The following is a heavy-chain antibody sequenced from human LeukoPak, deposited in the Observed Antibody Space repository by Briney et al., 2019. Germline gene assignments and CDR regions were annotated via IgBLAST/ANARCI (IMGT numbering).Heavy chain of an antibody. CDR2: INPSGGDT. V-gene: IGHV1-46*01. J-gene: IGHJ3*02. CDR1: GYTFTSYN. CDR3: ARDLLWFGESYDAFDI. D-gene: IGHD3-10*01. Sequence: ASVKVSCKASGYTFTSYNMQWVRQAPGQGLEWMGIINPSGGDTGYAQKFQGRVTMTRDTSTSTAYMELRSLRSDDTAVYYCARDLLWFGESYDAFDIWGQGTMVTVSS.